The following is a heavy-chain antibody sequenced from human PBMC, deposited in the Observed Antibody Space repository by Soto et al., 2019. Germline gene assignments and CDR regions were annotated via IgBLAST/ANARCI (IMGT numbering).Heavy chain of an antibody. CDR3: ARRGTMVRGVIRTNWFDP. CDR2: IYYSGST. Sequence: SESLSLTCTVSGGSISSYYWRWIRQPPGKGLEWIGYIYYSGSTNYNPSLKSRVTISVDTSKNQFSLKLSSVTAADTAVYYCARRGTMVRGVIRTNWFDPWGQGTRVTVS. V-gene: IGHV4-59*08. D-gene: IGHD3-10*01. J-gene: IGHJ5*02. CDR1: GGSISSYY.